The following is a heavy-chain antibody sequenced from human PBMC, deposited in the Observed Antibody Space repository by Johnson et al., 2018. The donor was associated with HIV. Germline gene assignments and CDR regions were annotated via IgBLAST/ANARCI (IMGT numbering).Heavy chain of an antibody. J-gene: IGHJ3*02. CDR2: IYSGGST. D-gene: IGHD6-13*01. V-gene: IGHV3-66*04. CDR1: GFSVSNTY. CDR3: AKHRGSSPWDAFDI. Sequence: VQLVESGGGLVQSGGSLRLSCGASGFSVSNTYMNWVRQAPGKGLEWVSVIYSGGSTYYADSVEGRFTISRDNSKNTVLLQMNSLRVEDTALYYCAKHRGSSPWDAFDIWGQGTMVTVSS.